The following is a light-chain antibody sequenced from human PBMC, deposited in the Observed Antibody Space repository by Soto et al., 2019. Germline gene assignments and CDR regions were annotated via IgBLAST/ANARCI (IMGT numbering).Light chain of an antibody. CDR2: GAS. Sequence: EVVMTQSPGTLSVSPGDRASLSCRASQSVSANLAWYQQTPGQAPRLLIHGASTRATGIPARFSGSGSGTEFTLTISSLQSEDFAFYYCQQYNDWPRTFGQGTKWIS. V-gene: IGKV3-15*01. CDR3: QQYNDWPRT. CDR1: QSVSAN. J-gene: IGKJ1*01.